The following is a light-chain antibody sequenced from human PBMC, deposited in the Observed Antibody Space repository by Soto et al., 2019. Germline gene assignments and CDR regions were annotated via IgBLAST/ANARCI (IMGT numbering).Light chain of an antibody. J-gene: IGLJ1*01. V-gene: IGLV7-46*01. CDR1: TGPVTSGHS. CDR3: LLFYSGPFV. Sequence: QAVVTQVPSVTVSPGGTVTLTCGSSTGPVTSGHSPYWFQQKPGQAPRLLIYETSNRHSWTPARFSGSLLGGEAALTLSGAQPEDEAEYYCLLFYSGPFVFGTGTKVTVL. CDR2: ETS.